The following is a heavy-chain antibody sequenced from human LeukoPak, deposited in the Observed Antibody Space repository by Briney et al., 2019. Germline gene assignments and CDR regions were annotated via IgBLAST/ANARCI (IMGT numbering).Heavy chain of an antibody. J-gene: IGHJ4*02. CDR1: GFTFSSYG. D-gene: IGHD3-9*01. Sequence: GRSLRLSCAASGFTFSSYGMHWVRQAPGKGLEWVAVISYDGSNKYYADSVKGRFTISRDNTKNSLYLQMNSLRAEDTAVYYCARGDILTGYFAFDYWGQGTLVTVSS. CDR2: ISYDGSNK. V-gene: IGHV3-33*08. CDR3: ARGDILTGYFAFDY.